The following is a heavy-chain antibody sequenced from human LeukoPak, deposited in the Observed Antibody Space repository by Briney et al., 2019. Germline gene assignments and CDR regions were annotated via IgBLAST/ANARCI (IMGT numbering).Heavy chain of an antibody. V-gene: IGHV7-4-1*02. Sequence: ASVKVSCKASGYTFTSYARNWVRQAPGQGLEWIGWINTNTGHPTYAQGFTGRFVFSLDTSVSTAYLQISSLKAEDSAVYYCARAKTFDYWGQGTLVTVSS. J-gene: IGHJ4*02. CDR1: GYTFTSYA. CDR3: ARAKTFDY. CDR2: INTNTGHP.